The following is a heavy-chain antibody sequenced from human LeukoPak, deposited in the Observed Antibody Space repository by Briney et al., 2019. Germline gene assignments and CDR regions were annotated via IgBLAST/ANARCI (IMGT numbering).Heavy chain of an antibody. CDR3: AKVDYYDNSGLSTLDY. J-gene: IGHJ4*02. CDR2: IRYDGSNK. V-gene: IGHV3-30*02. Sequence: GGSLRLSCAASGFTFTNYDMHWVRQAPGKGLEWVAFIRYDGSNKYYADSVKGRFTISRDNSKNTLYLQMNSLRPEDTAVYYCAKVDYYDNSGLSTLDYWGQGTLVTVSS. CDR1: GFTFTNYD. D-gene: IGHD3-22*01.